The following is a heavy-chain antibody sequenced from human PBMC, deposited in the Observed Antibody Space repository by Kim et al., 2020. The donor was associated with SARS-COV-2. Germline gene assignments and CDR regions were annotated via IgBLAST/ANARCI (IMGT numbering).Heavy chain of an antibody. CDR2: ISYDGSNK. CDR1: GFTFSSYG. D-gene: IGHD3-10*01. J-gene: IGHJ4*01. Sequence: GGSLRLSCAASGFTFSSYGMHWVRQAPGKGLEWVAVISYDGSNKYYADSVKGRFTISRDNSKNTLYLQMNSLRAEDTAVYYCAKDQAVLVVRGPNDYWG. V-gene: IGHV3-30*18. CDR3: AKDQAVLVVRGPNDY.